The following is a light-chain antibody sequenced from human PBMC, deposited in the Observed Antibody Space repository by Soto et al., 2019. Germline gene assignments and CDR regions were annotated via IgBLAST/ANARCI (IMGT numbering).Light chain of an antibody. Sequence: EIVLTQSAGTLSMSPGERATLSCRASQSVSSSYLAWYQQKPGQAPRLLIYGASSRATGIPDRFSGSGSGTDFTLTISRLEPEDFAVYYRQQYGSSTLTFGGGTKVEIK. J-gene: IGKJ4*01. CDR3: QQYGSSTLT. CDR1: QSVSSSY. CDR2: GAS. V-gene: IGKV3-20*01.